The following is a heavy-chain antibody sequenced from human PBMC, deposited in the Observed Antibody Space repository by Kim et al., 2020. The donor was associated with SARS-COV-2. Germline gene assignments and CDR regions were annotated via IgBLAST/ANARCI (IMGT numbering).Heavy chain of an antibody. D-gene: IGHD1-26*01. Sequence: GGSLRLSCAASGFTFSDYYMSWIRQAPGKGLEWVSYISSSSSYTNYADSVKGRFTISRDNAKNSLYLQMNSLRAEDTAVYYCASGIGSSSGALGYWGQGTLVTVSS. J-gene: IGHJ4*02. CDR1: GFTFSDYY. CDR2: ISSSSSYT. V-gene: IGHV3-11*03. CDR3: ASGIGSSSGALGY.